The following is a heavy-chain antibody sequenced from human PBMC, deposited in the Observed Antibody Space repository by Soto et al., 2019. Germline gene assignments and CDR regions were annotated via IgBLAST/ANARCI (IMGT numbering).Heavy chain of an antibody. D-gene: IGHD3-3*01. V-gene: IGHV3-23*01. J-gene: IGHJ6*03. CDR3: AKYIRVGFGVVPHYMDV. CDR2: ISGSGGST. Sequence: GGSLRLSCAASGFTFSSYAMSWVRQAPGKGLEWVSAISGSGGSTYYADSVKGRFTISKDNSKNTLYLQMNSLRADDTVVYYCAKYIRVGFGVVPHYMDVWGKGTTVTVSS. CDR1: GFTFSSYA.